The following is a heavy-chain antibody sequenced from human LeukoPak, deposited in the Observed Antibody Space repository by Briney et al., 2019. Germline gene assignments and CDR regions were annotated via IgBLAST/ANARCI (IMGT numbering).Heavy chain of an antibody. J-gene: IGHJ4*02. V-gene: IGHV4-39*01. D-gene: IGHD1-26*01. CDR1: GGSISSSSYY. Sequence: SETLSLTCTVSGGSISSSSYYWGWIRQPPGKGLEWIGCIYSSGSTYYNASLQSRVTISIDTSKNQFSLRLNSVTAADTAMYYCAKSGGYGLIDYWGQGTRVTVSS. CDR2: IYSSGST. CDR3: AKSGGYGLIDY.